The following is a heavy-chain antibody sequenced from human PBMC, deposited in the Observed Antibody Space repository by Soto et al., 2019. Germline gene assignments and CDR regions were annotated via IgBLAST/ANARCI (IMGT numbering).Heavy chain of an antibody. V-gene: IGHV4-31*03. Sequence: SSETLSLTCTVSGGSISSGGYYWSWIRQHPGKGLEWIGYIYYSGSTYYNPSLKSRVTISVDTSKNQFSLKLSSVTAADTAVYYCASQKYYDFWSGYYSGPYYFDYWGQGTLVTVSS. CDR2: IYYSGST. CDR1: GGSISSGGYY. J-gene: IGHJ4*02. CDR3: ASQKYYDFWSGYYSGPYYFDY. D-gene: IGHD3-3*01.